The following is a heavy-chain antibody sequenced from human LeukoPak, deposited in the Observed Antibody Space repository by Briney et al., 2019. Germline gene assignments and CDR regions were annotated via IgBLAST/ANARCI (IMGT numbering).Heavy chain of an antibody. CDR3: AREGLYSSGWTFDY. Sequence: GGSLRLSCAASGFSFSGYTMNWVRQAPGKGLEWVAYVSGGSDTITYADSVKGRFTISRDNAKNSLYLQMNSLRDEDTAVYYCAREGLYSSGWTFDYWGQGTLVTVSS. CDR1: GFSFSGYT. J-gene: IGHJ4*02. D-gene: IGHD6-19*01. V-gene: IGHV3-48*02. CDR2: VSGGSDTI.